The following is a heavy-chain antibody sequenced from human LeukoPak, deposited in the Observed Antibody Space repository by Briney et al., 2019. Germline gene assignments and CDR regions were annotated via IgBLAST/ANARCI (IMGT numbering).Heavy chain of an antibody. CDR2: INPNSGGT. CDR1: GYTFTGYY. V-gene: IGHV1-2*06. J-gene: IGHJ4*02. D-gene: IGHD2-2*01. Sequence: ASVKVSCKASGYTFTGYYMHWVRQAPGQGLEWMGRINPNSGGTNYAQKFQGRVTMTRDTSISTAYMELSRLRSDDTAVYYCARDPSGYGVPFDYWAREPWSPSPQ. CDR3: ARDPSGYGVPFDY.